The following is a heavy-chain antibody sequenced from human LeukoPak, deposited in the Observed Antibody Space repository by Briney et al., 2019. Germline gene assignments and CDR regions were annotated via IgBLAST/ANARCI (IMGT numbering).Heavy chain of an antibody. CDR2: IIPIFGTA. J-gene: IGHJ4*02. V-gene: IGHV1-69*06. CDR3: ATARAYYYDSSGYIY. Sequence: SVKVSCKASGGTFSSYAISWVRQAPGQGLEWMGGIIPIFGTANYAQKFQGRVTMTEDTSTDTAYMELNSLRSEDTAVYYCATARAYYYDSSGYIYWGQGTLVTVSS. D-gene: IGHD3-22*01. CDR1: GGTFSSYA.